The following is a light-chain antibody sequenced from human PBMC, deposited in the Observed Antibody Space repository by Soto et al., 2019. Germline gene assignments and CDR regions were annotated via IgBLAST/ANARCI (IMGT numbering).Light chain of an antibody. Sequence: QLVLTQSPSASASLGASVKLTCTLSSGPSSYAVAWHQQQPEKGPRYLMKLNSDGSFSKGDGIPDRFSGSSSGAERYLTISSLQPDDEADYYCQTWGSGIHVFGTGTKLTVL. V-gene: IGLV4-69*01. J-gene: IGLJ1*01. CDR1: SGPSSYA. CDR2: LNSDGSF. CDR3: QTWGSGIHV.